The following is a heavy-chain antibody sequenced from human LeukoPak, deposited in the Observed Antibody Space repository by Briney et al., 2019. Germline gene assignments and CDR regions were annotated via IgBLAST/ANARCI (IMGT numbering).Heavy chain of an antibody. D-gene: IGHD3-22*01. V-gene: IGHV4-39*01. J-gene: IGHJ5*02. CDR3: ARHSDSSGYWGWFDP. CDR2: IYYSGST. CDR1: GGSISSSSYY. Sequence: SETLSLTCTVSGGSISSSSYYWGWIRQPPGKGLEWIGSIYYSGSTYYNPSLKSRVTISVDTSKNQFSLKLSSVTAADTAVYYCARHSDSSGYWGWFDPWGQGTLVTVSS.